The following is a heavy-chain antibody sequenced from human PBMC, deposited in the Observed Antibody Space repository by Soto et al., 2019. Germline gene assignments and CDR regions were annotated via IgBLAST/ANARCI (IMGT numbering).Heavy chain of an antibody. J-gene: IGHJ4*02. CDR2: IVVGSGNT. D-gene: IGHD3-3*01. CDR3: AALRYFWCGHRHFAV. V-gene: IGHV1-58*01. CDR1: GFTFTSPA. Sequence: PVKVSCKSSGFTFTSPAVQWVRQARGQRLEWIGWIVVGSGNTNYAQKFQERVTITRDMSTSTAYMELSSLRSEDTAVYYCAALRYFWCGHRHFAVRGQRALVTVSA.